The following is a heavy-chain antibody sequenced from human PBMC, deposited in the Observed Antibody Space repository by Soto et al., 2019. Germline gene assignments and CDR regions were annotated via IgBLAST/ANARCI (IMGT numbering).Heavy chain of an antibody. Sequence: GESLKISCKGSGYSFTSHWIGWVRQMPGKGLEWMGIIYPGDSGTRYSPSFQGQVTISADKSISTAYLQWSSLKASDTAMYYCAGVGPLGDIAFDIWGQGTMVTGSS. D-gene: IGHD3-16*01. CDR1: GYSFTSHW. CDR3: AGVGPLGDIAFDI. CDR2: IYPGDSGT. V-gene: IGHV5-51*01. J-gene: IGHJ3*02.